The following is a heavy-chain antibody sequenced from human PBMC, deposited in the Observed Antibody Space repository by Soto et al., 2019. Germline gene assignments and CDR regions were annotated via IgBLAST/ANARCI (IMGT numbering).Heavy chain of an antibody. Sequence: SVKVSCKASGVTFSSYAISWVRQAPGQGLEWMGGIIPIFGTANYAQKFQGRVTITADESTSTAYMELSSLRSEDTAVYYCAREFMEGIVATSLQFDYWGQGTLVTVSS. D-gene: IGHD5-12*01. CDR2: IIPIFGTA. CDR1: GVTFSSYA. V-gene: IGHV1-69*13. J-gene: IGHJ4*02. CDR3: AREFMEGIVATSLQFDY.